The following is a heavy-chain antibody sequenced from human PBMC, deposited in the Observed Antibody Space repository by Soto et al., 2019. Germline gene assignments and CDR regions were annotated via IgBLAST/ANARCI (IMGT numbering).Heavy chain of an antibody. Sequence: PGGSLRLSCAASGFTFSSYEMNWVRQAPGKGLEWVSYISSSGSTIYYADSVKGRFTISRDNAKNSLYLQMNSLRAEDTAVYYCAREHQNWFDPWGQGTLVTVSS. J-gene: IGHJ5*02. CDR1: GFTFSSYE. CDR3: AREHQNWFDP. V-gene: IGHV3-48*03. CDR2: ISSSGSTI.